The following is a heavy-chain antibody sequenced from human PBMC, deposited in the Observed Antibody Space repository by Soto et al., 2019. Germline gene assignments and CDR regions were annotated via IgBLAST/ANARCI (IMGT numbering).Heavy chain of an antibody. J-gene: IGHJ6*02. CDR2: MNPNSGNT. D-gene: IGHD3-10*01. Sequence: ASVKVSCKASGYTFTSYDINWVRQTTGQGLEWMGWMNPNSGNTGYAQKFQGRVTMTRNTSISTAYMELSSLRSEDTAVYYCARGGTGYYYYGMDVWGQGTTVTVSS. CDR3: ARGGTGYYYYGMDV. V-gene: IGHV1-8*01. CDR1: GYTFTSYD.